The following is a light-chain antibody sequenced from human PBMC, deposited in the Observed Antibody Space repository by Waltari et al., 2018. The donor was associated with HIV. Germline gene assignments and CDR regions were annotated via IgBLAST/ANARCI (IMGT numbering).Light chain of an antibody. CDR3: QSYDSSLSGVL. Sequence: QSVLTQPPSVSGAPGQRVTISCTGSSSNIGAGYEVHWYQQLPGTGPKLLISDTNKRPSGVPDRFAGSKSGTSASLAITGLQAEDEADYYCQSYDSSLSGVLFGGGTKLTVL. CDR1: SSNIGAGYE. J-gene: IGLJ2*01. V-gene: IGLV1-40*01. CDR2: DTN.